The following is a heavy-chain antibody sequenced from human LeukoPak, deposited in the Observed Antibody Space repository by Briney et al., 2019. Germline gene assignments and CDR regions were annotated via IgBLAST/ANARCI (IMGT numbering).Heavy chain of an antibody. Sequence: PGGSLRLSCAASGFNSRSYWMQWVRQVPGKGPVWVARINSDDTDTYADSVKGRFTISRDNANNMLYLQMNSLKADDTAVYYCTRDAGHCHSSGCWKPSDYWGQGALVTVSS. CDR3: TRDAGHCHSSGCWKPSDY. V-gene: IGHV3-74*01. J-gene: IGHJ4*02. CDR1: GFNSRSYW. CDR2: INSDDTDT. D-gene: IGHD3-22*01.